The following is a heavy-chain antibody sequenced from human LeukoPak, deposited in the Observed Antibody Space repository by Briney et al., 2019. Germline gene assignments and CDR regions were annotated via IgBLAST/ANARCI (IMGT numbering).Heavy chain of an antibody. CDR3: AKEERFSRHAFDI. D-gene: IGHD3-3*01. CDR1: GFTCSNNY. Sequence: PGGSLRLSCAASGFTCSNNYVSWVRQAPGMGLEWVSAIHSSGATCYADSVKGRFTISRDTSKNTLYLQISSLRAEDTAVYYCAKEERFSRHAFDIWGQGTMVTVSS. V-gene: IGHV3-66*03. J-gene: IGHJ3*02. CDR2: IHSSGAT.